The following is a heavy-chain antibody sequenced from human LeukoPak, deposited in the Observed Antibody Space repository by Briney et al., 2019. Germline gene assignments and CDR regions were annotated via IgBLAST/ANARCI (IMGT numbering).Heavy chain of an antibody. Sequence: GGSLRLSCAASGFTFSSYGMHWVRQAPGKGLEWVAVISYDGSNKYYADSVKGRFTISRDNSKNTLYLQMNSLRAEDTAVYYCAKDGASSSFDYWGRGTLVTVSS. V-gene: IGHV3-30*18. CDR1: GFTFSSYG. CDR3: AKDGASSSFDY. J-gene: IGHJ4*02. CDR2: ISYDGSNK. D-gene: IGHD6-13*01.